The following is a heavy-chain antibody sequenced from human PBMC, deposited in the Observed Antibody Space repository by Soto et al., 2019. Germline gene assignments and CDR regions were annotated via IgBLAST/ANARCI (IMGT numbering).Heavy chain of an antibody. CDR2: IIPILGIA. Sequence: SVKVSCKASGGTFSSYTISWVRQAPGQGLEWMGRIIPILGIANYAQKFQGRVTITADKSTSTAYMELSSLRSEDTAVYYCAASDTAMDRFDYWGQGTLVTVSS. CDR3: AASDTAMDRFDY. V-gene: IGHV1-69*02. J-gene: IGHJ4*02. D-gene: IGHD5-18*01. CDR1: GGTFSSYT.